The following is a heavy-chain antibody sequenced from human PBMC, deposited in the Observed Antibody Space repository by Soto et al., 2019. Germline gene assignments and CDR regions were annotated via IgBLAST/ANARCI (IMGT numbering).Heavy chain of an antibody. Sequence: GGSLRLSCAASGFTFSSYAMSWVRQAPGKGLEWVSAISGSGGNTYYADSVKGRFTISRDNSKNTLYLQMNSLRAEDTAVYYCAKVGEGDYDILTGYYTHGYYYYGMDVWGQGTTVTVSS. CDR3: AKVGEGDYDILTGYYTHGYYYYGMDV. J-gene: IGHJ6*02. CDR2: ISGSGGNT. V-gene: IGHV3-23*01. D-gene: IGHD3-9*01. CDR1: GFTFSSYA.